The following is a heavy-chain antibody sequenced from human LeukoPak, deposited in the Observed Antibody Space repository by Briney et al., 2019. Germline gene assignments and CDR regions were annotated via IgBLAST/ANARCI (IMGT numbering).Heavy chain of an antibody. CDR3: ATWGDYDSSVGDYMD. J-gene: IGHJ4*02. CDR2: MNPNSGNT. D-gene: IGHD3-22*01. V-gene: IGHV1-8*01. Sequence: VASVKVSCKASGYTFISYDINWVRQATGQGLEWMGWMNPNSGNTGYAQKFQGRVTMTRNTSISTAYMELSSLRSEDTAVYYCATWGDYDSSVGDYMDWGQGTLVTVSS. CDR1: GYTFISYD.